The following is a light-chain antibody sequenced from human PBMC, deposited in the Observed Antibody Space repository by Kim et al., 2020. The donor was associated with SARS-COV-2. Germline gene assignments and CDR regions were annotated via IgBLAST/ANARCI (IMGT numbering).Light chain of an antibody. CDR1: KLGDKY. V-gene: IGLV3-1*01. J-gene: IGLJ2*01. Sequence: VSPGQTASITCSGDKLGDKYACWYQQKPGQSPVLVIYQDSKRPSGIPERFSCSNSGNTATLTISGTQAMDEADYYCQAWDSSTVVFGGGTQLTVL. CDR3: QAWDSSTVV. CDR2: QDS.